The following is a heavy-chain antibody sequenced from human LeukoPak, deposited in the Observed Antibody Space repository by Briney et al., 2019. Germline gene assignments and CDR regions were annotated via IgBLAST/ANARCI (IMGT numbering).Heavy chain of an antibody. Sequence: GGSLRLSCAASGFTFSSYSMNWVRQAPGKGLEWVSSISSSSSYIYYADSVKGRFTISRDNAKNSLYLQMNSLRAEDTAVYYCARAEIYYYDSSGYYYVGGAFDIWDQGTMVTVSS. D-gene: IGHD3-22*01. V-gene: IGHV3-21*01. CDR3: ARAEIYYYDSSGYYYVGGAFDI. J-gene: IGHJ3*02. CDR2: ISSSSSYI. CDR1: GFTFSSYS.